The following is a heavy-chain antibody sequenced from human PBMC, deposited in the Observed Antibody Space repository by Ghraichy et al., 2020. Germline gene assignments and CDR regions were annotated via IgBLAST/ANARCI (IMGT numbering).Heavy chain of an antibody. CDR1: GGSISSYY. CDR3: ARDTPTRYSSSSGLDY. V-gene: IGHV4-59*01. J-gene: IGHJ4*02. CDR2: IYYSGST. Sequence: SETLSLTCTVSGGSISSYYWSWIRQPPGKGLEWIGYIYYSGSTNYNPSLKSRVTISVDTSKNQFSLKLSSVTAADTAVYYCARDTPTRYSSSSGLDYWGRGTLVTVSS. D-gene: IGHD6-6*01.